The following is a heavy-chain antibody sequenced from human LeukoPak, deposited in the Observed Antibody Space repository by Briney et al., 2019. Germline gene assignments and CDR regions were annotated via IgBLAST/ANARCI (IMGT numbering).Heavy chain of an antibody. CDR3: ARVLAYCSSTSCHDY. D-gene: IGHD2-2*01. CDR2: ISAYNGNT. J-gene: IGHJ4*02. CDR1: GYTFSNYG. V-gene: IGHV1-18*01. Sequence: ASVKVSCKASGYTFSNYGVSWVRQAPGRGLEWMGWISAYNGNTDYAQKFQGRVTMTTDTSTSTAYMELTSLRSDDTAVYYCARVLAYCSSTSCHDYWGQGTLVTVSS.